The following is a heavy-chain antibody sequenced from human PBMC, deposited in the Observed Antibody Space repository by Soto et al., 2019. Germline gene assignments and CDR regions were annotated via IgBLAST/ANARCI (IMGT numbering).Heavy chain of an antibody. D-gene: IGHD6-13*01. V-gene: IGHV4-39*01. J-gene: IGHJ5*02. CDR1: CGSMGGYY. Sequence: SETLSLTCTASCGSMGGYYWDWIRQSPGKGLEWIGNIYYSGFTLYNPSLKSRVTISVDTSKNQFSLKLRSVTAADTAVYYCARHPAAGPRFDTWGQGTLVTVSS. CDR3: ARHPAAGPRFDT. CDR2: IYYSGFT.